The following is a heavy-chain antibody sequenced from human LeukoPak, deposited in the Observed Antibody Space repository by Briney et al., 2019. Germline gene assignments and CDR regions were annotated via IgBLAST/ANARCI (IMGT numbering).Heavy chain of an antibody. Sequence: GGSLRLSCAASGFTFSSYAMHWVRQAPGKGLEWVAVISYDGSNKYYADSVKGRFTISRDNSKNTLYLQMNSLRAEDTAVYYCARDSPESWFDPWGQGTLVTDSS. D-gene: IGHD1-14*01. CDR2: ISYDGSNK. J-gene: IGHJ5*02. CDR1: GFTFSSYA. CDR3: ARDSPESWFDP. V-gene: IGHV3-30-3*01.